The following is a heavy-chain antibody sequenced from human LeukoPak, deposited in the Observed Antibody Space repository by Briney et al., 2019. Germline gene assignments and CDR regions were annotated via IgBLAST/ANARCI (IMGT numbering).Heavy chain of an antibody. CDR2: INPNSGGT. CDR3: ARAWGCGGDCLNY. CDR1: GYTFTGYY. J-gene: IGHJ4*02. V-gene: IGHV1-2*02. D-gene: IGHD2-21*02. Sequence: ASVKVSCKASGYTFTGYYMHWVRQAPGQGLEWMGWINPNSGGTNYAQKFQGRVTMTRDTSISTAYMELSRLRSDDTAVYYCARAWGCGGDCLNYWGQGTLVTVSS.